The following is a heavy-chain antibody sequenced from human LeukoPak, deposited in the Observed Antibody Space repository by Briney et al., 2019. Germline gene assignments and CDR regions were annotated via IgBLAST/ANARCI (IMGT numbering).Heavy chain of an antibody. CDR3: ARLSGSYYSYYYYGMDV. Sequence: GESLKISCKGSGYSFTSYWIGWVRQMPGKGLEWMGIIYPGDSDTRYSPSFQGQVTISADKSISTAYLQWGSLKASDTAMYYCARLSGSYYSYYYYGMDVWGQGTTVTVSS. J-gene: IGHJ6*02. V-gene: IGHV5-51*01. D-gene: IGHD1-26*01. CDR1: GYSFTSYW. CDR2: IYPGDSDT.